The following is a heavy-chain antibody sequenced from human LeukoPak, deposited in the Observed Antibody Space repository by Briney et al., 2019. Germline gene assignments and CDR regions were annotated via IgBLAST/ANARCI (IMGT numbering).Heavy chain of an antibody. J-gene: IGHJ6*03. V-gene: IGHV3-30-3*01. CDR3: ARVPIGGLSYYYYYVDV. Sequence: PGRSLRLSCAASGFTFSSYAMHWVRQAPGKGLEWVAVISYDGSNKYYADSVKGRFTISRDNSKNTLYLQMNSLRAEDTAVYYCARVPIGGLSYYYYYVDVWGKGTTVTVSS. CDR1: GFTFSSYA. CDR2: ISYDGSNK. D-gene: IGHD2/OR15-2a*01.